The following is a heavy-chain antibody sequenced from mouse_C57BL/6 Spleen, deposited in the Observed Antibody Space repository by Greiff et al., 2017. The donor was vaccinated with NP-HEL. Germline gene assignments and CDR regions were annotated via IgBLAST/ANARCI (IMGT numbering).Heavy chain of an antibody. D-gene: IGHD1-1*01. CDR3: AREGYGSSYVYAMDY. V-gene: IGHV1-61*01. CDR1: GYTFTSYW. J-gene: IGHJ4*01. CDR2: LYPSDSET. Sequence: QVQLQQPGAELVRPGSSVKLSCKASGYTFTSYWMDWVKQRPGQGLEWIGNLYPSDSETHYNQKFKDKATLTVDKSSSTAYMQLSSLTSEDSAVYYCAREGYGSSYVYAMDYWGQGTSVTVSS.